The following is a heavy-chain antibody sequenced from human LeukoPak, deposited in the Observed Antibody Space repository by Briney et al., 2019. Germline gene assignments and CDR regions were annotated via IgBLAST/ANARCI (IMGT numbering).Heavy chain of an antibody. D-gene: IGHD3-3*01. CDR2: IYYSGST. CDR3: AGHYDRAYYYYYGMDV. J-gene: IGHJ6*02. Sequence: SETLSLTCTVSGGSISSYYWSWIRQPPGKGLEWIGYIYYSGSTNYNPSLKSRVTISVDTSKNQFSLKLSSVTAADTAVYYCAGHYDRAYYYYYGMDVWGQGTTVTVSS. CDR1: GGSISSYY. V-gene: IGHV4-59*08.